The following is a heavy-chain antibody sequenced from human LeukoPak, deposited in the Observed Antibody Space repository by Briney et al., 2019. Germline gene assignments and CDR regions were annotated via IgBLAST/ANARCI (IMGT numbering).Heavy chain of an antibody. CDR1: GFTFSSYS. CDR2: ISSSSSSYI. D-gene: IGHD1-1*01. V-gene: IGHV3-21*04. J-gene: IGHJ4*02. Sequence: GGSLRLSCAASGFTFSSYSMNWVRQAPGKGLEWVSFISSSSSSYIYYADSVKGRFTISRDNSKNTLYLQMNSLRAEDTAVYYCAKGVYWNLSYWGQGTLVTVSS. CDR3: AKGVYWNLSY.